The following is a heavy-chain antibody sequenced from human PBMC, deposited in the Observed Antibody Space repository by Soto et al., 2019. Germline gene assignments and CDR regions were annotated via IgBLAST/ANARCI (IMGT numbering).Heavy chain of an antibody. CDR2: IIPIFGTA. D-gene: IGHD3-22*01. Sequence: ASVKVSCKASGGTFSSYAISWVRQAPGQGLEWMGGIIPIFGTANYAQKFQGRVTITADESTSTAYMELSSLRSEDTAVYYCARGDVVVITYYYYYGMDVWGQGTTVTVSS. CDR3: ARGDVVVITYYYYYGMDV. V-gene: IGHV1-69*13. CDR1: GGTFSSYA. J-gene: IGHJ6*02.